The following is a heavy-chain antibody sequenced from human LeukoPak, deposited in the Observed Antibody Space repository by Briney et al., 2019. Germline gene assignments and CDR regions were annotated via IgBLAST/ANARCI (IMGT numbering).Heavy chain of an antibody. V-gene: IGHV4-61*02. CDR2: IYTSGST. Sequence: SETLSLTCTVSGGSISSGSYYWSWIRQPAGKGLEWIGRIYTSGSTNYNPSLNSRVTISVDTSKTQFSLKLSSVTAADTAVYYCARETILLYYYDSSGIDYWGQGTLVTVSS. CDR1: GGSISSGSYY. CDR3: ARETILLYYYDSSGIDY. J-gene: IGHJ4*02. D-gene: IGHD3-22*01.